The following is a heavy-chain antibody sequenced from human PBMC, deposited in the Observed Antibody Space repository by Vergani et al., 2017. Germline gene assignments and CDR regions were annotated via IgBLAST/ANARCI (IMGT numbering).Heavy chain of an antibody. J-gene: IGHJ6*02. CDR2: INTNTGNP. CDR1: GYTFTSYA. V-gene: IGHV7-4-1*02. D-gene: IGHD3-22*01. Sequence: QVQLVQSGSELKKPGASVKVSCKASGYTFTSYAMNWVRQAPGQGLEWMGWINTNTGNPTYAQGFTGRFVFSLYTSVSTAYLQISSLTAEDTAVYDCARVPLDSSGYFFVDSSYYYYGMDVWGQGTTVTVSS. CDR3: ARVPLDSSGYFFVDSSYYYYGMDV.